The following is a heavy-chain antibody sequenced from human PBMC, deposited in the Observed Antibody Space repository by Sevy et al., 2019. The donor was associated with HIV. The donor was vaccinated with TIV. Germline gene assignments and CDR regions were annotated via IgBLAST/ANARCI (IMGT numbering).Heavy chain of an antibody. V-gene: IGHV1-8*01. CDR1: GYTFTSYD. CDR3: ARGIVVVTAHNWFDP. J-gene: IGHJ5*02. Sequence: ASVKVSCKASGYTFTSYDINWVRQATGQGLEWMGWMNPNRGNTGNAQKFQGRVNMTRNTSISTAYMELSSLRSVDTAVYYCARGIVVVTAHNWFDPWGQGTLVTVSS. CDR2: MNPNRGNT. D-gene: IGHD2-21*02.